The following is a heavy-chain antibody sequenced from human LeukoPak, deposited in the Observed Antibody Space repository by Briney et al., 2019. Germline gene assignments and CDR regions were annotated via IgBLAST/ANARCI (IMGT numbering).Heavy chain of an antibody. CDR3: ASNGDHYDIFTGSLNY. V-gene: IGHV3-66*01. J-gene: IGHJ4*02. CDR2: IYSGGST. D-gene: IGHD3-9*01. CDR1: GFTVSSNY. Sequence: GGSLRLSCAASGFTVSSNYMSWVRQAPGKGLEWVSVIYSGGSTYYADSVKGRFTISRDNSKNTLYLQMNSLRAEDTAVYYCASNGDHYDIFTGSLNYWGQGTLVTVSS.